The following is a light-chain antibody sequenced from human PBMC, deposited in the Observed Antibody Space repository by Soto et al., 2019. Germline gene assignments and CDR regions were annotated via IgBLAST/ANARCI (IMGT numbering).Light chain of an antibody. CDR2: DVS. Sequence: QSVLTQPASVSGSPGQSITISCTGTSSDVGTYKYVSWYQQHPGKAPKLMIYDVSNRPSGVSNRFSGSKSGNTASLTISGLQAEDEDDYYCNSYTTSSTLVFGTGTKVXVL. CDR3: NSYTTSSTLV. J-gene: IGLJ1*01. CDR1: SSDVGTYKY. V-gene: IGLV2-14*03.